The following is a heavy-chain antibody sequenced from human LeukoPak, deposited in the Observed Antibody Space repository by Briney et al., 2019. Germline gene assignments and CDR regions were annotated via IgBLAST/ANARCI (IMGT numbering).Heavy chain of an antibody. CDR2: ISYDGSNK. Sequence: PGGSLRLSCAASGFTFSSYAMHWVRQAPGKGLEWVAVISYDGSNKYYADSVRGRFTISRDNSKNTLYLQMNSLRAEDTAVYYCARDKVVRLQEYYYYGMDVWGQGTTVTVSS. CDR1: GFTFSSYA. CDR3: ARDKVVRLQEYYYYGMDV. V-gene: IGHV3-30*04. D-gene: IGHD3-16*01. J-gene: IGHJ6*01.